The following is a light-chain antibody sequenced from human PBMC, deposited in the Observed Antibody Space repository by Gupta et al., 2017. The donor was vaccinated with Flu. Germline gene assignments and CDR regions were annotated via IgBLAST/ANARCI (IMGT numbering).Light chain of an antibody. CDR3: YSRDSIFTHLWM. CDR2: GDN. CDR1: SLRTYY. V-gene: IGLV3-19*01. J-gene: IGLJ3*02. Sequence: QTVRISCQGDSLRTYYTGWYQQKPAQAPVLVIYGDNNRPSGIPDRFAGSSSGNTASLTITGAQAEDQADYYCYSRDSIFTHLWMFGRWTKLTVL.